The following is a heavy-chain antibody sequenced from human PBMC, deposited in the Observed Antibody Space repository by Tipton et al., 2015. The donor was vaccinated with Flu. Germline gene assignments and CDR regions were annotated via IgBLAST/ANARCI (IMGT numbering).Heavy chain of an antibody. Sequence: QSGPEVKKPGASVKGSCKASGYTFTSYGISWVRQAPGQGLEWMGWISAYNGNTNYAQRLQGRVTMTTDTSTSTAYMELRSLRSDDTAVYYCAANHYYDSSGYYFGVGAFDIWGQGTMVTVSS. V-gene: IGHV1-18*01. CDR2: ISAYNGNT. CDR1: GYTFTSYG. D-gene: IGHD3-22*01. CDR3: AANHYYDSSGYYFGVGAFDI. J-gene: IGHJ3*02.